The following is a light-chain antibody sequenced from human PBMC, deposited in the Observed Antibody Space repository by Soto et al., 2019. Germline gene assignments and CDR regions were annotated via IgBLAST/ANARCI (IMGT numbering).Light chain of an antibody. V-gene: IGKV1-9*01. CDR1: QAISSY. Sequence: DIHLTQSPSFLSASVGDTVTITCRASQAISSYFAWYQQKPGKAPQLLIYATSTLRSGVPSRFSGKRSGTEFTLTISSLQPEDFATYHCQQLNSDPYTFGQGTKVDIK. CDR3: QQLNSDPYT. J-gene: IGKJ2*01. CDR2: ATS.